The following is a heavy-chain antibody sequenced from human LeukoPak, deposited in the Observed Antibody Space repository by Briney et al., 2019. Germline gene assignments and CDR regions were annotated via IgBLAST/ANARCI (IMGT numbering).Heavy chain of an antibody. CDR1: GFTVSSNY. J-gene: IGHJ4*02. CDR2: ISGSGGST. V-gene: IGHV3-23*01. CDR3: AKLGLMVYAIRYFDY. D-gene: IGHD2-8*01. Sequence: PGGSLRLSCAASGFTVSSNYMSWVRQAPGKGLEWVSAISGSGGSTYYADSVKGRFTISRDNSKNTLYLQMNSLRAEDTAVYYCAKLGLMVYAIRYFDYWGQGTLVTVSS.